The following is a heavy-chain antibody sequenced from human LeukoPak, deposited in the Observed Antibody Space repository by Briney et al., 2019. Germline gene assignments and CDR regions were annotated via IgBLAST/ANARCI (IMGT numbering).Heavy chain of an antibody. CDR1: GFTFSYYA. Sequence: PGGSLRLSCAASGFTFSYYAMSWVRQPPGKGLEWISVINDSGGDTSYADSGRGRFTISRDNSRNTLYLQMSSLRVDDTAIYYCAKTDCTSSSCYTIDFWGQGTLVTVSS. D-gene: IGHD2-2*02. J-gene: IGHJ4*02. V-gene: IGHV3-23*01. CDR2: INDSGGDT. CDR3: AKTDCTSSSCYTIDF.